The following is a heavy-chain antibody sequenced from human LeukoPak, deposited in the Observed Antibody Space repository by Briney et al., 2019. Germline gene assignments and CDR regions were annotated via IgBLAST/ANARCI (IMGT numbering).Heavy chain of an antibody. D-gene: IGHD3-3*01. Sequence: GGSLRLSCAASGFTFSSYTMNWVRQAPGKGLERVSSIVSSSSYIYYADSVKGRFTISRDNSKNTLYLQMNSLRAEDTAVYYCAKDVEGWSPDYGMDVWGQGTTVTVSS. CDR2: IVSSSSYI. V-gene: IGHV3-21*04. CDR1: GFTFSSYT. CDR3: AKDVEGWSPDYGMDV. J-gene: IGHJ6*02.